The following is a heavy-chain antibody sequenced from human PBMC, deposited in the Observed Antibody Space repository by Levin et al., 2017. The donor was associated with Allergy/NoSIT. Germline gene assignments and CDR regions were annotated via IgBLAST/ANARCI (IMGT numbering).Heavy chain of an antibody. CDR2: IYNGGST. CDR1: GGSINSSYYY. V-gene: IGHV4-31*03. J-gene: IGHJ6*03. CDR3: ARGREEPIAKFYHYFMDV. Sequence: SETLSLTCTVSGGSINSSYYYWSWIRQHPGKGLEWIGYIYNGGSTYYNPSLKSRVTISVDTSKNQFSLELNSVTAADTAVYYCARGREEPIAKFYHYFMDVWGKGTTVTVSS. D-gene: IGHD1-14*01.